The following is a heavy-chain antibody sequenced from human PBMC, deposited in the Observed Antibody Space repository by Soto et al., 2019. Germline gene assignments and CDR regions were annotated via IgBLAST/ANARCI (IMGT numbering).Heavy chain of an antibody. D-gene: IGHD6-19*01. J-gene: IGHJ6*02. CDR1: GGTFSTYS. V-gene: IGHV1-69*01. Sequence: QVQLVQSGAEVKKPGSSVKVSCKASGGTFSTYSISWVRQAPGQGLEWMGESLPIFGTSHYAQNFQGRVTITADESTSTVYMELSSLRSDDTAVYYCARGGWYPKSSFYYGMDVWGQGTTVTASS. CDR2: SLPIFGTS. CDR3: ARGGWYPKSSFYYGMDV.